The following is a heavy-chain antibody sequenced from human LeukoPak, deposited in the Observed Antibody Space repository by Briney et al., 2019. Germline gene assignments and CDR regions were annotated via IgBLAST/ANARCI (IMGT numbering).Heavy chain of an antibody. CDR1: GYTFTSYG. D-gene: IGHD3-22*01. CDR2: ISAYNGNT. Sequence: ASVKVSCKASGYTFTSYGISWVRQAPGQGLEWMGWISAYNGNTNHAQKLQGRVTMTTDTSTSTAYMELRSLRSDDTAVYYCARDWESGYYYDSSGYYPAGYWGQGTLVTVSS. CDR3: ARDWESGYYYDSSGYYPAGY. V-gene: IGHV1-18*01. J-gene: IGHJ4*02.